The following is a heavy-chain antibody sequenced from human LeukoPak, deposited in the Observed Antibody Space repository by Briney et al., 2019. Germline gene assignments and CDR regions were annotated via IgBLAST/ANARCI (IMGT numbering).Heavy chain of an antibody. CDR1: GYSISSGYY. Sequence: SETLSLTCAVSGYSISSGYYWGWIRQPPGKGLEWIGSIYHSGSTYYNPSLKSRVTISVDTSKNQFSLKLSSVTAADTAVYYCARDGLLNDAFDIWGQGTLVTVSS. CDR3: ARDGLLNDAFDI. CDR2: IYHSGST. D-gene: IGHD3-9*01. J-gene: IGHJ3*02. V-gene: IGHV4-38-2*02.